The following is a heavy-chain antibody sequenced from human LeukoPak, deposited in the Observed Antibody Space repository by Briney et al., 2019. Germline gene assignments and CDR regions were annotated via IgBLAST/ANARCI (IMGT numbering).Heavy chain of an antibody. CDR1: GFTFSSYS. D-gene: IGHD3-22*01. Sequence: PGGSLRLSCAASGFTFSSYSMNWVRQAPGKGLEWVSYISSSSSTIYYADSVKGRFTISRDNAKKSLYLQMNSLRDEDTAVYYCARDDYYDSSGYYTGGAFDIWGQGTMVTVSS. CDR2: ISSSSSTI. J-gene: IGHJ3*02. V-gene: IGHV3-48*02. CDR3: ARDDYYDSSGYYTGGAFDI.